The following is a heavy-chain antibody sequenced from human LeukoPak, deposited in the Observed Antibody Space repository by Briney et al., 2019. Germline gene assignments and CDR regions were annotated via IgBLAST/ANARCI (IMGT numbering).Heavy chain of an antibody. J-gene: IGHJ5*02. CDR1: GYTFTSYY. CDR2: INPSGGST. D-gene: IGHD2-8*01. CDR3: ARDRMVYALSNWFDP. V-gene: IGHV1-46*01. Sequence: ASVKVSCKASGYTFTSYYMRWVRQAPGQGLEWMGIINPSGGSTSYAQKFQGRVTMTRDTSTSTVYMELSSLRSEDTAVYYCARDRMVYALSNWFDPWGQGTLVTVSS.